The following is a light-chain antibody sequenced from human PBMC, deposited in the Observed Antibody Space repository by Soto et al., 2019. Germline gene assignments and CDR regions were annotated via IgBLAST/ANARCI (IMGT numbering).Light chain of an antibody. Sequence: QSALTQPASVSGSPGQSITISCTGTSRDVGGYQYVSWYQQYPGKAPKLVIYEVSNRPSGVSIRFSGSKSGDTASLTISGLQAEDEADYFRCSYTSRRTMVLGGVTHQTV. CDR3: CSYTSRRTMV. V-gene: IGLV2-14*01. J-gene: IGLJ2*01. CDR2: EVS. CDR1: SRDVGGYQY.